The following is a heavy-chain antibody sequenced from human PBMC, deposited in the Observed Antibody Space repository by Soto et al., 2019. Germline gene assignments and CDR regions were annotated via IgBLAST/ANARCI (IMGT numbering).Heavy chain of an antibody. CDR3: ARQIYDSDTGPNFQYYFDS. V-gene: IGHV5-51*01. CDR2: FYPRDSDT. CDR1: GYSFSNYW. D-gene: IGHD3-22*01. Sequence: PGESLKISCKGSGYSFSNYWIGWVRQVPGKGLEWMGIFYPRDSDTRYSPSFQGQVTISADKSISTAYLQWSSLKASDTAMYYCARQIYDSDTGPNFQYYFDSWGQGTPVTVSS. J-gene: IGHJ4*02.